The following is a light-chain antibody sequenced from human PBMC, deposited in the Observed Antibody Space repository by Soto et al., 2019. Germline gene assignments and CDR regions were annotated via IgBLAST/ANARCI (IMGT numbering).Light chain of an antibody. J-gene: IGKJ2*01. CDR3: LQYDNWRPYN. Sequence: EMVMTQSPATLSVSPGERATLSCRASQSVSSNLAWYQQKPGQAPRLLIYGASTRATGVPARFSGSGSGTEFTLSSSSLHYADVAVYYCLQYDNWRPYNFGQGTKLEI. V-gene: IGKV3-15*01. CDR1: QSVSSN. CDR2: GAS.